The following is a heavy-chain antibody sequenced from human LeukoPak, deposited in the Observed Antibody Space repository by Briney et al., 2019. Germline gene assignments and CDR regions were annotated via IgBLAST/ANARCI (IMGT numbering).Heavy chain of an antibody. D-gene: IGHD3-22*01. Sequence: SETLSLTCTVSGGSISNYHWSWVRQPPGKGLEWIGYIYYSGSTNYNPSLNSRLTISIDTPKNQFSLNLSSVTAADTAVYYCARDRRVMYYYDTSGPTYFDYWGQGTLVTVSS. CDR1: GGSISNYH. J-gene: IGHJ4*02. V-gene: IGHV4-59*01. CDR3: ARDRRVMYYYDTSGPTYFDY. CDR2: IYYSGST.